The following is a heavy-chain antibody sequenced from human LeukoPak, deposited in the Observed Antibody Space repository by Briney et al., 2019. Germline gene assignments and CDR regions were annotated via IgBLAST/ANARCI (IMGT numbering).Heavy chain of an antibody. V-gene: IGHV1-69*05. J-gene: IGHJ4*02. Sequence: ASVKVSCKASGGTISSYAISWVRQAPGQGLEWMGGIIPIFGTANYAQKFQGRVTITTDESTSTAYMELSSLRSEDTAVYYCASAWGTSGGAFDYWGQGTLVTVSS. CDR3: ASAWGTSGGAFDY. CDR2: IIPIFGTA. CDR1: GGTISSYA. D-gene: IGHD1-26*01.